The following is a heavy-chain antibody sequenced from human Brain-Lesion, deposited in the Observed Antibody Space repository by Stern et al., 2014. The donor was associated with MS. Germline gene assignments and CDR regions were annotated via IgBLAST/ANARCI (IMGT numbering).Heavy chain of an antibody. V-gene: IGHV1-24*01. D-gene: IGHD1-26*01. CDR3: ATLSPGAGGNYYRHFDY. CDR2: FDLEDGET. CDR1: GYTLTELS. J-gene: IGHJ4*02. Sequence: VQLVESGAEVKKPWASVKVSCKVSGYTLTELSMHWVRQPPRTGLEWMGGFDLEDGETIYAQKFQGRVTMTEDTSTDTAYMELSSLRSEDTAVYYCATLSPGAGGNYYRHFDYLGQGTLVTVSS.